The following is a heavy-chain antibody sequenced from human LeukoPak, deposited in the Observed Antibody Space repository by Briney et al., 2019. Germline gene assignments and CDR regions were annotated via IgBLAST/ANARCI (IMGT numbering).Heavy chain of an antibody. Sequence: GGSLRLSCAASGFTLSSYGMHWVRQAPGKGLEWVAVISYAGSNKYYVDSVKGRFTISRDNSKNTLYLQMNSLRAEDTAVYNCAKDRGYSHGFDYWGQGTLITVSS. CDR1: GFTLSSYG. CDR2: ISYAGSNK. CDR3: AKDRGYSHGFDY. D-gene: IGHD5-18*01. J-gene: IGHJ4*02. V-gene: IGHV3-30*18.